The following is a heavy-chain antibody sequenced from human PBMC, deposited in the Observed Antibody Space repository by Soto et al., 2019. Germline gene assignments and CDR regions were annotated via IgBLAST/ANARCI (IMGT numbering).Heavy chain of an antibody. D-gene: IGHD3-22*01. CDR2: IWYDGKNK. Sequence: VQLVESGGGVVQPGTSVRLSCAASGFTFNTYAMHWVRQAPGKGLEWVAIIWYDGKNKYYADSVKGRFTISRDNSKNTVYLQMNSLRAEDTAVYYCARRYYYDSSGYPYGMDVWGQGTTVTVSS. V-gene: IGHV3-33*01. J-gene: IGHJ6*02. CDR3: ARRYYYDSSGYPYGMDV. CDR1: GFTFNTYA.